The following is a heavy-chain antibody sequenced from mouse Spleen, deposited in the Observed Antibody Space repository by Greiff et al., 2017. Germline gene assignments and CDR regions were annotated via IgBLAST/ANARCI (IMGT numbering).Heavy chain of an antibody. V-gene: IGHV2-2*01. CDR3: ARKDYGNFAMDY. J-gene: IGHJ4*01. CDR1: GFSLTSYG. Sequence: VQRVESGPGLVQPSQSLSITCTVSGFSLTSYGVHWVRQSPGKGLEWLGVIWSGGSTDYNAAFISRLSISKDNSKSQVFFKMNSLQADDTAIYYCARKDYGNFAMDYWGQGTSVTVSS. D-gene: IGHD2-1*01. CDR2: IWSGGST.